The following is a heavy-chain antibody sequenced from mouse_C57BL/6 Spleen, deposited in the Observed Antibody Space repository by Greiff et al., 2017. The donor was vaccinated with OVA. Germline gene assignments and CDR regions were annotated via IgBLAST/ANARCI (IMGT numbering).Heavy chain of an antibody. V-gene: IGHV5-17*01. Sequence: EVNVVESGGGLVKPGGSLKLSCAASGFTFSDYGMHWVRQAPEKGLEWVAYISSGSSTIYYADTLKGRFTISRDNAKNTLFLQMTSLSSADTAMYYCAREGYAMDYWGQGTSVTVSS. J-gene: IGHJ4*01. CDR2: ISSGSSTI. CDR1: GFTFSDYG. CDR3: AREGYAMDY.